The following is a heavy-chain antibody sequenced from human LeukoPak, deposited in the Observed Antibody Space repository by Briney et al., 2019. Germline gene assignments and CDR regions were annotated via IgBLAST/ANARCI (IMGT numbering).Heavy chain of an antibody. CDR3: ARGGSDTAMAHDY. J-gene: IGHJ4*02. D-gene: IGHD5-18*01. CDR2: IKQDGSEK. Sequence: GGSLRLSCAASGFTFSSYWMSWVRQAPGKGLEWVANIKQDGSEKYYVDSVKGRFTISRDNAKNSLYLQMNSLRAEDTAVYFCARGGSDTAMAHDYWGQGTLVTVSS. CDR1: GFTFSSYW. V-gene: IGHV3-7*01.